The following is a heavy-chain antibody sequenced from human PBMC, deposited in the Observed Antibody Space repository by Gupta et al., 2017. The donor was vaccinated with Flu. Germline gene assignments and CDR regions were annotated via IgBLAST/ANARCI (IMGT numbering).Heavy chain of an antibody. Sequence: EVQLVQSGAEVKKPGESLKISCKGSGYSFTSYWIGWVRQMLGKGMEWMGIIYPGDSDTRYSPSFQGQVTISADKSISTAYLQWSSLKASDTAMYYCARNLDIYGSGSYYSTQYYYYGMDVWGQGTTVTVSS. D-gene: IGHD3-10*01. CDR1: GYSFTSYW. V-gene: IGHV5-51*03. CDR3: ARNLDIYGSGSYYSTQYYYYGMDV. J-gene: IGHJ6*02. CDR2: IYPGDSDT.